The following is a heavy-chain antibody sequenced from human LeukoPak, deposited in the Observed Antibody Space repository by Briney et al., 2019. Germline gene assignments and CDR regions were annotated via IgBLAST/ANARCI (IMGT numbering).Heavy chain of an antibody. Sequence: SETLSLTCTVSGGSINDYYWNWIRQPPGKGPEWIGHVYYNGNTMYNPSLKDRLIISLHTSENQFSLKLTSLSAANTAVYYCARDPRPNSNNRFDTWGQGILVTVSS. V-gene: IGHV4-59*01. D-gene: IGHD1/OR15-1a*01. CDR2: VYYNGNT. CDR1: GGSINDYY. J-gene: IGHJ5*02. CDR3: ARDPRPNSNNRFDT.